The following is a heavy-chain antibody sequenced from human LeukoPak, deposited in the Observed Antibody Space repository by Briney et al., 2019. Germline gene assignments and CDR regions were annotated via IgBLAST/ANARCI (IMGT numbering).Heavy chain of an antibody. CDR1: GYTFTSYD. D-gene: IGHD1-1*01. CDR3: AREGESYNWNDENYYYYYMDV. V-gene: IGHV1-8*01. Sequence: ASVKVSCKASGYTFTSYDINWVRQATGQGLEWMGWMNPNSGNTGYAQKFQGRVTMTRNTSISTAYMELSSLRSEDTAVYYCAREGESYNWNDENYYYYYMDVWGKGTTVTISS. J-gene: IGHJ6*03. CDR2: MNPNSGNT.